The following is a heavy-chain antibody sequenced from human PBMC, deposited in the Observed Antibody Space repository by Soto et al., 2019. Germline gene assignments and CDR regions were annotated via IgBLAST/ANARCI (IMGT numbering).Heavy chain of an antibody. V-gene: IGHV3-23*01. J-gene: IGHJ6*03. CDR1: GFTFSNYW. CDR3: AKGGYCSSTSCYGGGYYYYYMDV. D-gene: IGHD2-2*01. Sequence: GSLRLSCAASGFTFSNYWIRWVLQAPGKGLVWVSPISGSGGSTYYADSVKGRFTISRDNSKNTLYLQMNSLRAEDTAVYYCAKGGYCSSTSCYGGGYYYYYMDVWGKGTTVTVSS. CDR2: ISGSGGST.